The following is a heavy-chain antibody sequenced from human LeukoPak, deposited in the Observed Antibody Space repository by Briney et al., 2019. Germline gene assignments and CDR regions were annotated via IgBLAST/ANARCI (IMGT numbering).Heavy chain of an antibody. V-gene: IGHV3-30*04. J-gene: IGHJ4*02. D-gene: IGHD6-13*01. CDR3: AKAPSGYISRDYSFHY. Sequence: PGRSLRLSCAASGFTFSNYAMHWGRQAPGKGLEWVAVISYQGSNKYYADSVKGRFTISRDNSRNTLYLQMNSLRAEDMALYYCAKAPSGYISRDYSFHYWGQGTLVTVSS. CDR1: GFTFSNYA. CDR2: ISYQGSNK.